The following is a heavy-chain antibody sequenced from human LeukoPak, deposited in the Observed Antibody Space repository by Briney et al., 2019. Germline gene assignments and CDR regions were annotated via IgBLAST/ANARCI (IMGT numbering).Heavy chain of an antibody. CDR3: ASRERGTFDY. J-gene: IGHJ4*02. V-gene: IGHV4-59*08. CDR2: IYYSGST. D-gene: IGHD1-26*01. CDR1: GGSISSYY. Sequence: SETPSLTCTVSGGSISSYYWSWIRQPPGKGLEWIGYIYYSGSTNYNPSLKSRVTISVDTSKNQFSLKLSSVTAADTAVYYCASRERGTFDYWGQGTLVTVSS.